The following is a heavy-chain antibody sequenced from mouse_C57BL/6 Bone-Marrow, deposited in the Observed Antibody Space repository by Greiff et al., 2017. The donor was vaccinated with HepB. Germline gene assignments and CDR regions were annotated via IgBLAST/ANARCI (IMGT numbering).Heavy chain of an antibody. Sequence: VHVKQSGPELVKPGASVKMSCKASGYTFTDYNMHWVKQSHGKSLEWIGYINPNNGGTSYNQKFKGKATLTVNKSSSTAYMELRSLTSEDSAVYYCARSSYFDYWGQGTTLTVSS. CDR3: ARSSYFDY. CDR2: INPNNGGT. CDR1: GYTFTDYN. V-gene: IGHV1-22*01. J-gene: IGHJ2*01.